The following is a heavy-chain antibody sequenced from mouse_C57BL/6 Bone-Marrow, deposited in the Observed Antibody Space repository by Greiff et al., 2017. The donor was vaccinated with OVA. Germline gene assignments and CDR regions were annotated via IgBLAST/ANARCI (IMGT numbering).Heavy chain of an antibody. CDR2: IDPRGGHT. CDR1: GYTFTSYG. J-gene: IGHJ2*01. Sequence: QVQLKESGAELARPGASVKLSCKASGYTFTSYGISWVKQRPGQGLEWIGEIDPRGGHTNYNEKFKGKATLTADKSSSTAYMQLRSLTSEDSAVYFCARVALYSNLLFDYWGQGTTLTVSS. CDR3: ARVALYSNLLFDY. V-gene: IGHV1-81*01. D-gene: IGHD2-5*01.